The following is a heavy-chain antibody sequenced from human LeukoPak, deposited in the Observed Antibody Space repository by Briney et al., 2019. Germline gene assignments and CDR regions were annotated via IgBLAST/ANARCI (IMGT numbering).Heavy chain of an antibody. CDR2: IIPILGIA. J-gene: IGHJ5*01. Sequence: ASVKVSCKASGGTFSSYAISWVRQAPGQGLEWMGRIIPILGIANYAQKFQGRVTITADKSTSTAYMELSSLRSDDTAVYYCARDLWNFYDDSGYNRDFDSWGQGTLVTVSS. CDR1: GGTFSSYA. D-gene: IGHD3-22*01. CDR3: ARDLWNFYDDSGYNRDFDS. V-gene: IGHV1-69*04.